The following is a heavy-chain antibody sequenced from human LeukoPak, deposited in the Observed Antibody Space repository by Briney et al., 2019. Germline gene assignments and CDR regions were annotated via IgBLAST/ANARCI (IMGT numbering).Heavy chain of an antibody. J-gene: IGHJ4*02. V-gene: IGHV3-23*01. CDR2: ISGSGGST. CDR3: ARRYSSSWYFDY. CDR1: GFTFSSYS. D-gene: IGHD6-13*01. Sequence: GGSLRLSCAASGFTFSSYSMNWVRQAPGKGLEWVSAISGSGGSTYYADSVKGRFTISRDNSKNTLYLQMNSLRAEDTAVYYCARRYSSSWYFDYWGQGTLVTVSS.